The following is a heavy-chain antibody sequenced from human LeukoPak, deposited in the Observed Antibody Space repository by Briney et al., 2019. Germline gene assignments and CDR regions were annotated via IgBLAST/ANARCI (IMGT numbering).Heavy chain of an antibody. J-gene: IGHJ5*02. CDR3: ARVIRQLLVVWFDP. Sequence: ASVKVSCKASGYTFTGYYMHWVRQAPGQGLEWMGWINTNTGNPTFAQGFTGRFVFSLDTSVSTAYLQISGLKAEDTAVYYCARVIRQLLVVWFDPWGQGTLVTVSS. CDR2: INTNTGNP. CDR1: GYTFTGYY. V-gene: IGHV7-4-1*02. D-gene: IGHD2-8*02.